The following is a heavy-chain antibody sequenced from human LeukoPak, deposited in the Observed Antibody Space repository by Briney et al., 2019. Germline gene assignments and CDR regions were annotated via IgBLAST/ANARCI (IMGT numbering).Heavy chain of an antibody. CDR2: IYYSGST. D-gene: IGHD4-23*01. CDR1: GGSISSYY. CDR3: ASTVEPLYFDY. Sequence: TPSVTLSLTCTVAGGSISSYYWSWIRQPPGKGLEWIGYIYYSGSTNYNPSLKSRVTISVDTSKNQFSLKLSSVTAADTAVYYCASTVEPLYFDYWGQGTLVTVSS. J-gene: IGHJ4*02. V-gene: IGHV4-59*01.